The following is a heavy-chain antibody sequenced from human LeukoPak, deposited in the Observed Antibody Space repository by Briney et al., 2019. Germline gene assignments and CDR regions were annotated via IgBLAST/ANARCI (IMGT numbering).Heavy chain of an antibody. J-gene: IGHJ4*02. V-gene: IGHV4-30-4*01. D-gene: IGHD5-24*01. Sequence: SETLSLTCTVSGGSINSGDYYWSCLRQPPGKGLEWIGYFYYSGSSYYNPSLRSRVTISVDTSKNHFSLKLSSVTAADTAVYYCARNRDGYNSFDYWGQGTLVTVSS. CDR1: GGSINSGDYY. CDR3: ARNRDGYNSFDY. CDR2: FYYSGSS.